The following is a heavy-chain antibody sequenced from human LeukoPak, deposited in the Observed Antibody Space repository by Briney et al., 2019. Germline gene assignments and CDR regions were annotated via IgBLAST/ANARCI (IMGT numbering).Heavy chain of an antibody. D-gene: IGHD7-27*01. Sequence: GASVKVSCKASGGTFSSYAISWVRQAPGQGLEWMGGIIPIFGTANYAQKFQGRVTITADESTSTAYMELSSLRSEDTAVYYCARDLDTLGYMDVWGKGTTVTISS. CDR1: GGTFSSYA. V-gene: IGHV1-69*13. CDR3: ARDLDTLGYMDV. J-gene: IGHJ6*03. CDR2: IIPIFGTA.